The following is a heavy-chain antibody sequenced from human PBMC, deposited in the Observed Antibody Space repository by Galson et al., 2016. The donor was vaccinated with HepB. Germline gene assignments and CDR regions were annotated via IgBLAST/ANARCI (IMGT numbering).Heavy chain of an antibody. CDR2: ISYDGSNK. D-gene: IGHD5-24*01. J-gene: IGHJ4*02. CDR3: ARGDGYKTPFDY. V-gene: IGHV3-30*03. Sequence: LRLSCAASGFTFSTYGMHWIRQAPGSGLEWVAVISYDGSNKFYVDSVEGRFTISRDNSKNTLYLQMNSLRAEDTAVYYCARGDGYKTPFDYWGQGTLVTVAS. CDR1: GFTFSTYG.